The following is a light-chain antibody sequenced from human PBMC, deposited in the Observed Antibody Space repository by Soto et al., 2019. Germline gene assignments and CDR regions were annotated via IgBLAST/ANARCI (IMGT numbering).Light chain of an antibody. J-gene: IGKJ1*01. CDR3: QQYDNDSWT. V-gene: IGKV1-5*03. Sequence: DIQMTQSPSTLSASVGDRVIITCRASQSISNWLAWYQQKPGKAPNLLIYKASTLKSGVPSRFSGSGSGTEFTLTISSLQPDDFATYYCQQYDNDSWTFGQGTKVEIK. CDR1: QSISNW. CDR2: KAS.